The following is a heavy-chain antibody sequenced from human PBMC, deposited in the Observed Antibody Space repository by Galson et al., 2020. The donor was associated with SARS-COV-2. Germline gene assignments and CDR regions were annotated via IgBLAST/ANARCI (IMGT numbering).Heavy chain of an antibody. CDR1: GASISGGGYY. Sequence: SQTLSLTCTVSGASISGGGYYWTWIRQYPGKALEWLGYIYDNGNTYYNPSVESRITMSVDTSRNQFSLKLSSMTAADTAVYYCAREAHMSWSDPWGQGTLVTVSS. D-gene: IGHD2-21*01. CDR3: AREAHMSWSDP. V-gene: IGHV4-31*03. CDR2: IYDNGNT. J-gene: IGHJ5*02.